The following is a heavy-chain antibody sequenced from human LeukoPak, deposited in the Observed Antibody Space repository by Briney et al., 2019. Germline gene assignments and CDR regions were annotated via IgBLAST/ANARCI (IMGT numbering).Heavy chain of an antibody. Sequence: EASVKVSCKATGYTFTGYWMHWVRQAPGQGLEWMGWINPNSGDTDYAQKFQGRVTMTRDTSINTAYMDLSGPRSDDTAVYYCACGYDWGGYWGQGTLVTVSS. D-gene: IGHD5-12*01. V-gene: IGHV1-2*02. J-gene: IGHJ4*02. CDR2: INPNSGDT. CDR3: ACGYDWGGY. CDR1: GYTFTGYW.